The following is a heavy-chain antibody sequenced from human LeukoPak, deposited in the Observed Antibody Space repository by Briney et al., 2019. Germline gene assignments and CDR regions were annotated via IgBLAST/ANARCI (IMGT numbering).Heavy chain of an antibody. J-gene: IGHJ4*02. V-gene: IGHV1-8*03. CDR2: MNPNSGNT. CDR3: RTVYGEIEGAFDY. Sequence: ASVKVSCKASGYTFTSYDINWVRQATGQGLEWMGWMNPNSGNTGYAQKFQGRVTITRNTSISTAYMELSSLRSEDTAVYYCRTVYGEIEGAFDYWGQGTLVTVSS. D-gene: IGHD4-17*01. CDR1: GYTFTSYD.